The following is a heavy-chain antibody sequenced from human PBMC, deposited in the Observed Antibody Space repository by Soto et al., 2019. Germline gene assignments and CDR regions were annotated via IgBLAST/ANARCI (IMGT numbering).Heavy chain of an antibody. D-gene: IGHD2-15*01. CDR2: ISAYNGNT. V-gene: IGHV1-18*01. Sequence: GASVMVSCKASGYTITSYGINWVRQAPAQGLEWMGWISAYNGNTNYAQKLQGRVTMTTDTSTSTAYMELRSLRSDDTAVYYCARGGEGCSFRSRSKYSWIVPWGQGILGTVSS. CDR1: GYTITSYG. J-gene: IGHJ5*02. CDR3: ARGGEGCSFRSRSKYSWIVP.